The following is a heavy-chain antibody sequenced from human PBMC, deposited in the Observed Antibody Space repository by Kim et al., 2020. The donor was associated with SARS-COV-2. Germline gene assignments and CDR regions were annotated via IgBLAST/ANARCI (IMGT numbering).Heavy chain of an antibody. Sequence: GGSLRLSCAASGFTFSSSVMSWVRQPPGKGLEWVSTFSVSSGTTYYADSVKGRFTISRDNSRDTFYLQMNSLRVDDTAMYYCAIEAKGSGRCSDYWGKG. D-gene: IGHD3-10*01. V-gene: IGHV3-23*01. CDR3: AIEAKGSGRCSDY. CDR2: FSVSSGTT. CDR1: GFTFSSSV. J-gene: IGHJ4*02.